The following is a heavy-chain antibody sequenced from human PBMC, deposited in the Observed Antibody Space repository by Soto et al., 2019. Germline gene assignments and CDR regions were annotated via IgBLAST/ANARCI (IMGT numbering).Heavy chain of an antibody. D-gene: IGHD2-15*01. CDR3: AEWARYCSGADCRA. V-gene: IGHV3-23*01. CDR2: ISGSGTIT. Sequence: EVQLLESGGGLVQPGGSLRLSCAASGFPFSSRAMSWVRQAPGKGLEWVSAISGSGTITYYADSVKGRFTISRDTSKNALDRQMKSLRADDTAVYYCAEWARYCSGADCRAWGPGTLVTVSS. J-gene: IGHJ5*02. CDR1: GFPFSSRA.